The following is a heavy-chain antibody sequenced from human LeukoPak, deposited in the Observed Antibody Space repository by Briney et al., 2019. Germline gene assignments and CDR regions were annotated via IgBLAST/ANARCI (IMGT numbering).Heavy chain of an antibody. CDR3: ARVDSGGHSDFDYFDY. CDR1: GYTFTGYY. Sequence: GASVKVSCKASGYTFTGYYMHWVRQAPGQGLEWMGWINPNSGGTNYAQKFQGRVTMTRDTSISTAYMELSRLRSDDTAVYYCARVDSGGHSDFDYFDYWGQGTLVTVSS. V-gene: IGHV1-2*02. CDR2: INPNSGGT. D-gene: IGHD4-23*01. J-gene: IGHJ4*02.